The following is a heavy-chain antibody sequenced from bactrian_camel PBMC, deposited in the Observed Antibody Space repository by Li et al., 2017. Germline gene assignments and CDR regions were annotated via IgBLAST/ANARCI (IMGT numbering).Heavy chain of an antibody. V-gene: IGHV3S26*01. Sequence: VQLVESGGGSVQAGGSLRLSCAVSGYHYSGYCMGWARQVPGKEREGIASKEGGRATSYADSVKGRFTISFDSAENTLYLEMNNLQPEDTAMYYCAARQPCRVWLGYEDPGEYNIWGQGTQVTVS. CDR1: GYHYSGYC. J-gene: IGHJ4*01. D-gene: IGHD5*01. CDR3: AARQPCRVWLGYEDPGEYNI. CDR2: KEGGRAT.